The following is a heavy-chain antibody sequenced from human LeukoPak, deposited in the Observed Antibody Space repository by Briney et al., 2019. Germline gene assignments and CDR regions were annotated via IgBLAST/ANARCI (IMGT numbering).Heavy chain of an antibody. D-gene: IGHD1-14*01. CDR3: AILAPEPLDY. Sequence: SETLSLTCAVYGGSFSGYYWSWIRHPPGKGLEWIGEINRSGSTNYNPSLKSRVTISVDTSKNQFSLKLSSVTAADTAVYYCAILAPEPLDYWGQGTLVTVSS. CDR1: GGSFSGYY. CDR2: INRSGST. J-gene: IGHJ4*02. V-gene: IGHV4-34*01.